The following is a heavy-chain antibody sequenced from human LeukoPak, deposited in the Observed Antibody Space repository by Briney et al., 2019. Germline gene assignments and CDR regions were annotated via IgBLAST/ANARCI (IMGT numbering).Heavy chain of an antibody. CDR3: ARGDDSSGYYPINDY. J-gene: IGHJ4*02. CDR2: NYYYSTT. V-gene: IGHV4-59*13. CDR1: LGPISNYL. D-gene: IGHD3-22*01. Sequence: SEALSLTCSIHLGPISNYLWSRIQQPPAKVRELVGYNYYYSTTNYNPSLKSRVTISVDTSKNQFSLKLSSMTATDRAVYYCARGDDSSGYYPINDYWGQGTLVTVSS.